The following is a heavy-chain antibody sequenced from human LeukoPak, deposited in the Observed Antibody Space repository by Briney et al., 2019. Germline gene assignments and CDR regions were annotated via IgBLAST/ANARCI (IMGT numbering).Heavy chain of an antibody. CDR1: GFFFTTYS. Sequence: GGSLRLSCAASGFFFTTYSMNWVRQAPGKGLEWVSSISSSGSDIYHADSLKGRFTISRDNANNSLYLQMNSLRAEDTAVYYCARDKIEGPTKLDYWGQGILVTVSS. J-gene: IGHJ4*02. V-gene: IGHV3-21*01. CDR3: ARDKIEGPTKLDY. D-gene: IGHD1-1*01. CDR2: ISSSGSDI.